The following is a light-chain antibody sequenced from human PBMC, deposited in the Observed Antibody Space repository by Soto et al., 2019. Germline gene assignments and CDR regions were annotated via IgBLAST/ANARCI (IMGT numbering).Light chain of an antibody. CDR1: QNLGSE. Sequence: DIQMTQSPSSLSASVGDSVIITCRASQNLGSELAWYQQKPGKAPQVLICKASILESGVPSRFSGSGSGTEFTLAISSLQPDDFATYYCLQYLTYPLTFGGGTKVEIK. V-gene: IGKV1-5*03. J-gene: IGKJ4*01. CDR2: KAS. CDR3: LQYLTYPLT.